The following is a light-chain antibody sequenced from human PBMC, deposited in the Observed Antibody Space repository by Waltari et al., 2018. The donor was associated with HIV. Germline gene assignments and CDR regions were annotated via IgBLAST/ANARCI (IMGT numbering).Light chain of an antibody. Sequence: DIQMTQSPSSLSASIGDRVTITCRASQTIYHYLNWYQHEPGKPPKLLIYAASTLQSGVPSRFSASGSGTDFTLTINNLQPEDFATYYCQQSSDLPSTFGPGPKWISN. CDR3: QQSSDLPST. V-gene: IGKV1-39*01. J-gene: IGKJ3*01. CDR1: QTIYHY. CDR2: AAS.